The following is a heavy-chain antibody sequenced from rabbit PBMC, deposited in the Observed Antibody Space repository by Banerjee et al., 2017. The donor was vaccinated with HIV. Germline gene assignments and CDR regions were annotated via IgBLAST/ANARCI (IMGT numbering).Heavy chain of an antibody. Sequence: QLKESGGGLVQPGGSLKLSCKASGFDFSSYYMSWVRQAPGKGLEWIGYIDPVFGSTYYASWVNGRFTISSHNAQNTLYLQLNSLTAADTATYFCARYRATMTMQYYFNLRGPGTLVTVS. CDR2: IDPVFGST. CDR1: GFDFSSYY. J-gene: IGHJ4*01. D-gene: IGHD2-1*01. CDR3: ARYRATMTMQYYFNL. V-gene: IGHV1S7*01.